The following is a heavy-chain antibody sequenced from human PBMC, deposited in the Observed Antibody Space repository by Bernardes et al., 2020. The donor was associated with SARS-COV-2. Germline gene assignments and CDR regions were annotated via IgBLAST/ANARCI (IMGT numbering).Heavy chain of an antibody. CDR3: ARDGDYYDFWSGYSYGMDV. Sequence: SETLSLTCTVSGGSISSYYWSWIRQPAGKGLEWIGRIYTSGSTNYNPSLKSRVTMSVDKSKNQFSLKLSSVTAADTAVYYCARDGDYYDFWSGYSYGMDVWGQGTTVTVSS. V-gene: IGHV4-4*07. CDR2: IYTSGST. J-gene: IGHJ6*02. CDR1: GGSISSYY. D-gene: IGHD3-3*01.